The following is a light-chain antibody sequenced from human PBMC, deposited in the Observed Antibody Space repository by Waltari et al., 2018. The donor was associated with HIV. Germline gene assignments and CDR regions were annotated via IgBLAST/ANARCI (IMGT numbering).Light chain of an antibody. V-gene: IGLV2-18*02. CDR1: SSDVGNYNA. Sequence: QSALTQPPSVSGSLGQSVTISCTGTSSDVGNYNAVSWYQQSPGTAPKLMIYDVSNRPSGVPDRFSGSKSGNTASLTSSGLQAEDEADYYCSSFTTSITVVFGGGTKLTVL. CDR3: SSFTTSITVV. CDR2: DVS. J-gene: IGLJ2*01.